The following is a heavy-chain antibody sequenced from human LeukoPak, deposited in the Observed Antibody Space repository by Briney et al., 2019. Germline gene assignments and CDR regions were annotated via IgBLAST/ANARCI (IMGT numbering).Heavy chain of an antibody. Sequence: LPGGSLRLSCAASGFTFNAYGMHWVRQAPGKGLEWVAVISYDGTIKNHADSVKGRFTISRDNSKNTLDLQMNSPNEDDTAVYYCARDFYGDHPSRYYFDYWGQGTLVTVSS. D-gene: IGHD4-17*01. J-gene: IGHJ4*02. CDR1: GFTFNAYG. CDR3: ARDFYGDHPSRYYFDY. CDR2: ISYDGTIK. V-gene: IGHV3-30*03.